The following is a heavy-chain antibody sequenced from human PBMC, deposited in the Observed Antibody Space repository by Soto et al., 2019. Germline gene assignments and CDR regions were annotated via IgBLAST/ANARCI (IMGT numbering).Heavy chain of an antibody. CDR3: ARDGGYSSTWFTY. D-gene: IGHD6-13*01. Sequence: SQALSLSWSGSGGSISSGYSSVIRQLPGKGLEWIGYIYYSGSTNYNPSLKSRVTISVDTSKNQFSLKLSSVTAADTAVYYCARDGGYSSTWFTYWGQGPPVTVS. V-gene: IGHV4-59*01. CDR1: GGSISSGY. J-gene: IGHJ4*02. CDR2: IYYSGST.